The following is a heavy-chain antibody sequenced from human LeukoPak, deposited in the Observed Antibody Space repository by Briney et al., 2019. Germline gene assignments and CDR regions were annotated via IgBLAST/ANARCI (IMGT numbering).Heavy chain of an antibody. CDR2: INHSGTT. CDR3: ARGTVVVTAYVWDY. Sequence: SETLSLTCAVYGGSFSGYYWSWIRQPPGKGLEWIGEINHSGTTNYNSSLKSRVTVSVDTSKNQFSLKLSSVTAADTAVYYCARGTVVVTAYVWDYWGRGTLVTVSS. J-gene: IGHJ4*02. CDR1: GGSFSGYY. V-gene: IGHV4-34*01. D-gene: IGHD2-21*02.